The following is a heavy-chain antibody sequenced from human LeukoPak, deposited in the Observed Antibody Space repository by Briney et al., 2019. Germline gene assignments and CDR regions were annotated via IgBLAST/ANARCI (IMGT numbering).Heavy chain of an antibody. CDR2: INPNRGET. CDR1: GYTFTAYL. D-gene: IGHD3-10*01. V-gene: IGHV1-2*02. CDR3: VRSPTSGTYYNRPYYFDY. J-gene: IGHJ4*02. Sequence: ASVKVSCEASGYTFTAYLLHWVRQAPGQGLEWMGWINPNRGETDYAQNFQGRVTMTRDTSINTAYMDLNRLRPDDTAVYYCVRSPTSGTYYNRPYYFDYWGQGTLVTVSS.